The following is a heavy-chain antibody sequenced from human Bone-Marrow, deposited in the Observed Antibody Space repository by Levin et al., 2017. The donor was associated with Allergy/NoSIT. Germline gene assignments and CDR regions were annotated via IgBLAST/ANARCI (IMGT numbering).Heavy chain of an antibody. J-gene: IGHJ6*03. CDR3: ARGGGTSHSYYYYYMDV. V-gene: IGHV4-59*01. Sequence: SETLSLTCTVSGGSISSYYWSWIRQPPGKGLEWIGYIYYSGSTNYNPSLKSRVTISVDTSKNQFSLKLSSVTAADTAVYYCARGGGTSHSYYYYYMDVWGKGTTVTVSS. CDR1: GGSISSYY. D-gene: IGHD2-2*01. CDR2: IYYSGST.